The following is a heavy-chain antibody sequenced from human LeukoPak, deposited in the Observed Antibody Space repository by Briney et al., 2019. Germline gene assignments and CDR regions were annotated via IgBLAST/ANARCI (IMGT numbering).Heavy chain of an antibody. CDR1: GFIFTDYW. J-gene: IGHJ1*01. Sequence: QTGGSLRLSCEASGFIFTDYWMTRARQAPGKGLEWVANTNKDGSEKWYVDSVKGRFTISRDNAKNSLYLQMNSLKAGDTALYYCVRDGNDGLNDWEYWGQGALVTVSS. CDR2: TNKDGSEK. D-gene: IGHD1-1*01. V-gene: IGHV3-7*03. CDR3: VRDGNDGLNDWEY.